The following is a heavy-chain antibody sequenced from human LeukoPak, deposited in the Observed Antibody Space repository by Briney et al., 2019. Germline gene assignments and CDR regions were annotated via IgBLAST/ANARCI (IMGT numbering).Heavy chain of an antibody. J-gene: IGHJ5*02. CDR3: ARNLNSWFDP. D-gene: IGHD3-9*01. V-gene: IGHV3-21*01. CDR2: ISSSSSYI. CDR1: GFTFSSYN. Sequence: GGSLRLSCAASGFTFSSYNMNWVRQAPGKGLEWVSSISSSSSYIYYADSLKGRFTISRDNAKNSLFLQMNSMRAEDTAVYYCARNLNSWFDPWGQGTLVTVSS.